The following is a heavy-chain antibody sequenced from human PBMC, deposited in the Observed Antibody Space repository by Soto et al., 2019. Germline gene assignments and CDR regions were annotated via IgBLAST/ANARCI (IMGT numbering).Heavy chain of an antibody. V-gene: IGHV3-21*01. CDR3: ARGGAAVVVVAATGYYFDY. CDR2: ISSSSSYI. J-gene: IGHJ4*02. D-gene: IGHD2-15*01. CDR1: EFTFSSYS. Sequence: EVQLVESGGGLVKPGGSLRLSCEASEFTFSSYSMNWVRQAPGKGPEWVSSISSSSSYIYYADSAKGRFTIYRDNTKNSLYLQMNSLRAEDTAVYYCARGGAAVVVVAATGYYFDYWGQGTLVTVSS.